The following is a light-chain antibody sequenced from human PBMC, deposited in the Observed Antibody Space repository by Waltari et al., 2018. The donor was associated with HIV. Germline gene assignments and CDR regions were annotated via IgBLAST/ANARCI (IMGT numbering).Light chain of an antibody. Sequence: YEVTQPPSVAVSPGQTASITCSGYELGAKYTCWYQQRPGQSPLLVIYQDNKRPSGIPELFSASSSAHTATLTISGTLPVDEADYYCQAWGRSTSGVFGRGTKLTVL. J-gene: IGLJ2*01. CDR1: ELGAKY. V-gene: IGLV3-1*01. CDR2: QDN. CDR3: QAWGRSTSGV.